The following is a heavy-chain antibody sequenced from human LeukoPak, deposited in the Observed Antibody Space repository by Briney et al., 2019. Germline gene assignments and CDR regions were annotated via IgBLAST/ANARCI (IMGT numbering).Heavy chain of an antibody. CDR1: GGSISSSSYY. CDR3: ARLYSSSSPFDY. CDR2: IYYSGST. Sequence: SETLSLTCTVSGGSISSSSYYWGWIRQPPGKGLEWIGSIYYSGSTYYNPSLKSRVTISVDTSKNQFSLKLSSVTAADTAVYYCARLYSSSSPFDYWGQGTLVTVSS. J-gene: IGHJ4*02. V-gene: IGHV4-39*07. D-gene: IGHD6-6*01.